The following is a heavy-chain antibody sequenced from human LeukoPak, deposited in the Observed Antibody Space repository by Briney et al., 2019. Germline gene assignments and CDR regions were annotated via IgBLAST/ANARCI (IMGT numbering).Heavy chain of an antibody. CDR2: ISYDGSNK. V-gene: IGHV3-30-3*01. D-gene: IGHD1-1*01. Sequence: GGSLRLSCAASGFNFNDYTTHWVRQAPGKGLEWVAVISYDGSNKYYAESVKGRFTISRDNSKNTLFLQMNSLRAEDTAVYYCARDRLFRNWNDPYYFDYWGQGTLVTVSS. CDR1: GFNFNDYT. CDR3: ARDRLFRNWNDPYYFDY. J-gene: IGHJ4*02.